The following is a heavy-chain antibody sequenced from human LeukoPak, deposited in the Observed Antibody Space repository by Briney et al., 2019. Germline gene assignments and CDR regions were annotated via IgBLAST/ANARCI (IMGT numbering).Heavy chain of an antibody. CDR3: ASLGYCSGGSCYSAPYYFDY. Sequence: PSETLSLTCTVSGGSISTFYWSWIRQPPGKGLEWIGSIYYSGSTYYNPSLKSRVTISVDTSKNQFSLKLSSVTAADTAVYYCASLGYCSGGSCYSAPYYFDYWGQGTLVTVSS. V-gene: IGHV4-59*05. J-gene: IGHJ4*02. CDR1: GGSISTFY. CDR2: IYYSGST. D-gene: IGHD2-15*01.